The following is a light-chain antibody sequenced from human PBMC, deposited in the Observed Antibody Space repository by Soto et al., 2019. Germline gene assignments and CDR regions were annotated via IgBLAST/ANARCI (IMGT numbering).Light chain of an antibody. CDR1: SSDVGSYNR. CDR3: NSYTSSRTWV. V-gene: IGLV2-18*02. CDR2: DVT. J-gene: IGLJ3*02. Sequence: QSALTQPPSVSGSPGQSVTISCTGTSSDVGSYNRVSWYQQPPGTAPKLMIYDVTNRPSGVPNRFSASKSGNTASLTISGLQAEDEADYYCNSYTSSRTWVFGGGTKLTVL.